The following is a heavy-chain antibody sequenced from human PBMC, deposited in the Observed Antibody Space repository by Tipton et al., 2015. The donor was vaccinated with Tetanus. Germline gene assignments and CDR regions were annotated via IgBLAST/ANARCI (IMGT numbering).Heavy chain of an antibody. CDR1: GGTFSNYA. D-gene: IGHD3-22*01. CDR3: AREAINSEDRRAFDV. V-gene: IGHV1-69*01. CDR2: FSPIFRRP. J-gene: IGHJ3*01. Sequence: VQLVQSGAEVKEPGSSVRVSCKASGGTFSNYAINWVRQAPGQGLEWMGGFSPIFRRPNYAQKFQGRVTISADESTSTAYMELRSLTSADTAIYYCAREAINSEDRRAFDVWGQGTMVTVSP.